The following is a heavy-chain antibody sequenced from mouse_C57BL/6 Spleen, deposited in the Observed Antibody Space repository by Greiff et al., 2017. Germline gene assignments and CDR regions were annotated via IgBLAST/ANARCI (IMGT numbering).Heavy chain of an antibody. V-gene: IGHV1-55*01. D-gene: IGHD4-1*01. J-gene: IGHJ2*01. CDR3: ERSLWDEEGTGYFDY. Sequence: VKLQQPGAELVKPGASVKMSCKASGYTFTSYWITWVKQRPGQGLEWIGDIYPGSGSTNYNEKFKSKATLTVDTSSSTAYMQLSSLTSEDSAVYYYERSLWDEEGTGYFDYWGQGTTLTVSS. CDR2: IYPGSGST. CDR1: GYTFTSYW.